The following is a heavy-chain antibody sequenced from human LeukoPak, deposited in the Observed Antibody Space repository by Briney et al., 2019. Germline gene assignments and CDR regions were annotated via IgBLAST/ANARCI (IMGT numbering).Heavy chain of an antibody. CDR2: IYTSGST. V-gene: IGHV4-4*07. J-gene: IGHJ5*02. D-gene: IGHD6-19*01. CDR3: AREPPTFIAVAGTMNWFDP. Sequence: SETLSLTCTVSGGSISSYYWSWIRQPAGKGLEWIGRIYTSGSTNYNPSLKSRVTMSVDTSKNQFSLKLSSVTAEDTAVYYCAREPPTFIAVAGTMNWFDPWGQGTLVTVSS. CDR1: GGSISSYY.